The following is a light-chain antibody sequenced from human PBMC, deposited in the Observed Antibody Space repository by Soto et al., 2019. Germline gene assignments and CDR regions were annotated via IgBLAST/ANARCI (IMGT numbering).Light chain of an antibody. CDR3: QQFDESQWT. CDR1: QSVHSRY. J-gene: IGKJ1*01. V-gene: IGKV3-20*01. Sequence: LVLTQSPGTLSLSPGERATLSCWASQSVHSRYLSWYQQKLGQAPRLLIYHASTRATGIPDRFSGSGSGTDFTLTISRLEPEDFAVYYCQQFDESQWTFGQGTKVEIK. CDR2: HAS.